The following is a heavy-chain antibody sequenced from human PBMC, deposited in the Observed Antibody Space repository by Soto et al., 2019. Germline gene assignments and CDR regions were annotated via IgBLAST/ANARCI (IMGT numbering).Heavy chain of an antibody. CDR1: GYTFTSYG. D-gene: IGHD4-17*01. J-gene: IGHJ6*02. Sequence: GASVKLSCKASGYTFTSYGISWVRQAPGRGLEWMGWISIYNGNTNYAQKLQGRVTMTTDTSTSTAYMELRSLRSDDTAVYYCARDVRSHDYGHYYYGMDVWGQGTTVTVSS. CDR2: ISIYNGNT. CDR3: ARDVRSHDYGHYYYGMDV. V-gene: IGHV1-18*01.